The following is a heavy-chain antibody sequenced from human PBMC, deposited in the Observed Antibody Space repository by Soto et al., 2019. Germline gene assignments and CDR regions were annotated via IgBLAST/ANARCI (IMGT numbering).Heavy chain of an antibody. V-gene: IGHV3-30-3*01. CDR2: ISYNTNNK. Sequence: GGSLRLSCAASGFTFSSYPMHWVRQAPGKGLEWVAFISYNTNNKQYADSVRGRFTISRDNGKKTVYLQMSSLRPEDTAVYYCARLPLAWGQGTLVTVSS. CDR1: GFTFSSYP. CDR3: ARLPLA. J-gene: IGHJ5*02.